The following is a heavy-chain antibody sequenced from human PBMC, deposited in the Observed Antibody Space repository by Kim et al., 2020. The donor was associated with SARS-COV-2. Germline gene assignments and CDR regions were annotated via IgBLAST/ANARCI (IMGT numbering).Heavy chain of an antibody. Sequence: GGYTSSADSVKGRFTVSRDSSQNTLYLQMDRLRGEDTAVYYCAREEGAYAMDWGHGALVTVS. D-gene: IGHD5-12*01. CDR2: GGYT. V-gene: IGHV3-53*01. J-gene: IGHJ4*01. CDR3: AREEGAYAMD.